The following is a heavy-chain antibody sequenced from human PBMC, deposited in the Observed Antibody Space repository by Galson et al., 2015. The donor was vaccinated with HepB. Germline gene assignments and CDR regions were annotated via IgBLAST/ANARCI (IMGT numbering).Heavy chain of an antibody. CDR3: ARAGVPAAGGGWFDP. CDR1: GGSISSSNW. J-gene: IGHJ5*02. D-gene: IGHD2-2*01. Sequence: TLSLTCAVSGGSISSSNWWSWVRQPPGKGLEWIGEIYHSGSTNYNPSLKSRVTISVDKSKNQFSLKLSSVTAADTAVYYCARAGVPAAGGGWFDPWGQGTLVTVSS. CDR2: IYHSGST. V-gene: IGHV4-4*02.